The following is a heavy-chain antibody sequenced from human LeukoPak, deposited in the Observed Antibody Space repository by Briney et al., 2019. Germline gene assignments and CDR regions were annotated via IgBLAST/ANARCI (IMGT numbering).Heavy chain of an antibody. CDR3: ARGFPLTGGYYYYGMDV. CDR1: GGSISSGDYY. J-gene: IGHJ6*02. V-gene: IGHV4-30-4*01. Sequence: SETLSLTCTVSGGSISSGDYYWSWIRQPPGKGLEWIGYIYYSGSTYYNPSLKSRVTISVDTSKNQFSLKLSSVTAADTAVYYCARGFPLTGGYYYYGMDVWGQGTTVTVSS. CDR2: IYYSGST. D-gene: IGHD7-27*01.